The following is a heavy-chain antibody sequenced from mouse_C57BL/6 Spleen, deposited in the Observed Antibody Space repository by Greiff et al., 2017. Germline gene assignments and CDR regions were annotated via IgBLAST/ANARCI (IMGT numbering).Heavy chain of an antibody. D-gene: IGHD2-3*01. J-gene: IGHJ2*01. CDR3: ARDPGYYYFDY. CDR2: ISSGSSTI. Sequence: VMLVESGGGLVKPGGSLKLSCAASGFTFSDYGMHWVRQAPEKGLEWVAYISSGSSTIYYADTVKGRFTISRDNAKNTLFLQMTSLRSEDTAMYYCARDPGYYYFDYWGQGTTLTVSS. V-gene: IGHV5-17*01. CDR1: GFTFSDYG.